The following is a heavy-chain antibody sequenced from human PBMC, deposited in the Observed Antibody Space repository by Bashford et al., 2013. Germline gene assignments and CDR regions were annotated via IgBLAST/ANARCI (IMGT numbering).Heavy chain of an antibody. CDR3: ASLNDYTHY. J-gene: IGHJ4*02. CDR2: ISSSSNYI. Sequence: VRQAPGKGLEWVSSISSSSNYIYYADSVKGRFTISRDNAKNSLYLQMNSLRAEDTAVYYCASLNDYTHYWGQGTLVTVSS. D-gene: IGHD4-11*01. V-gene: IGHV3-21*01.